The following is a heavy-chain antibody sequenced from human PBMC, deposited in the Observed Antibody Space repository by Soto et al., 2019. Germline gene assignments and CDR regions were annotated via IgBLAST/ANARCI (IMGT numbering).Heavy chain of an antibody. CDR2: ISAYNGNT. CDR3: ARDLGRITMVRGLSPNYFDY. Sequence: ASVKVSCKGSGGTFNRYTITWVRQAPGQGLEWMGWISAYNGNTNYAQKLQGRVTMTTDTSTSTAYMELRSLRSDDTAVYYCARDLGRITMVRGLSPNYFDYWG. CDR1: GGTFNRYT. V-gene: IGHV1-18*01. J-gene: IGHJ4*01. D-gene: IGHD3-10*01.